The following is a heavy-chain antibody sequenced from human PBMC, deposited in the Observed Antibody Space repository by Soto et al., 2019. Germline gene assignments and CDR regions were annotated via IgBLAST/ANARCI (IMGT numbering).Heavy chain of an antibody. J-gene: IGHJ4*02. CDR3: ARGTKGGSPPL. D-gene: IGHD1-7*01. CDR2: ISSSGTNT. CDR1: GFIFSNYS. Sequence: GGSLRLSCAGSGFIFSNYSMNWVRQAPGKGLEWVSYISSSGTNTYYAASVRGRFTISRDNAKNSLYLRMNSLKDEDTAVYYCARGTKGGSPPLWGQGTLVTVFS. V-gene: IGHV3-48*02.